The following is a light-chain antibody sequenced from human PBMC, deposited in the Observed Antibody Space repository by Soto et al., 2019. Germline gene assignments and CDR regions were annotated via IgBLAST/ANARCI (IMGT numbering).Light chain of an antibody. CDR1: QSISPW. CDR3: QQHKSYPVT. J-gene: IGKJ4*01. V-gene: IGKV1-5*01. Sequence: DIQVTQSPSTLSASVGDRVTITCRASQSISPWLAWYQQKPGKAPKLLIYDASSLESGVPSRFSGSDSGTEFTLTIGSLQPDDFASYYCQQHKSYPVTFGGGTKVDI. CDR2: DAS.